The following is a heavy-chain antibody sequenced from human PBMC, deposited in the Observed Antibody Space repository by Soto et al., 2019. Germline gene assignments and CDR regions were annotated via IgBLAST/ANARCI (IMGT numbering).Heavy chain of an antibody. V-gene: IGHV1-46*01. CDR1: GFTFSNYY. Sequence: ASVKVSCKASGFTFSNYYMHWVRQAPEQGLEWMGLISPTANYTRYAQTFQGRFTITRDTSTSTVYMDLSSLTSEDTAVYYCARADSDQYFDYWGQGTRVTVSS. CDR3: ARADSDQYFDY. CDR2: ISPTANYT. D-gene: IGHD2-2*01. J-gene: IGHJ4*02.